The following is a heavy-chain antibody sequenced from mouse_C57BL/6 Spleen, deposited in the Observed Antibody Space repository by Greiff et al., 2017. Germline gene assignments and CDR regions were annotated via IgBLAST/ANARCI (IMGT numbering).Heavy chain of an antibody. CDR2: ISYDGSN. CDR3: ARDLMVTTVVATSPHWYFDV. J-gene: IGHJ1*03. V-gene: IGHV3-6*01. CDR1: GYSITSGYY. Sequence: DVQLQQSGPGLVKPSQSLSLTCSVTGYSITSGYYWNWIRQFPGNKLEWMGYISYDGSNNYNPSLKNRISITRDTSKNQFFLMLNSVTTEDTAIYYCARDLMVTTVVATSPHWYFDVWGTGTTVTVSS. D-gene: IGHD1-1*01.